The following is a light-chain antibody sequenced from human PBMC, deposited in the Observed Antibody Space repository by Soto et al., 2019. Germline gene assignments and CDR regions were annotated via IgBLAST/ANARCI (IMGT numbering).Light chain of an antibody. CDR2: AAS. CDR1: QSISSY. J-gene: IGKJ1*01. CDR3: QQYGSSPRT. V-gene: IGKV1-39*01. Sequence: DIQMTQSPSSLSASVGDRVTITCRASQSISSYLNWYQQKPGKAPKLLIYAASSLQSGVPSRFSGSGSGTDFTLTISSLQPEDFAVYFCQQYGSSPRTFGQGTKV.